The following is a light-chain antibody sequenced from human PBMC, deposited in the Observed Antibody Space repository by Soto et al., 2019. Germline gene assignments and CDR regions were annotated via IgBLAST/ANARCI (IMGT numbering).Light chain of an antibody. J-gene: IGLJ1*01. CDR3: ISYARSDTYV. CDR2: EVS. CDR1: SSDVGTYNY. Sequence: QSALTQPPSASGSPGQSVTISCTGTSSDVGTYNYVSWHQQHPGKAPKLLIYEVSKRPSGVPDPFSGSKSGNTASLTVSGLQAEDEADYYCISYARSDTYVFGTGTKLTVL. V-gene: IGLV2-8*01.